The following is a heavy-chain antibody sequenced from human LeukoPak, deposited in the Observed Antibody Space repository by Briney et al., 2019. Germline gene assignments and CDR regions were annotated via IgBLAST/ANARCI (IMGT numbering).Heavy chain of an antibody. D-gene: IGHD2-15*01. CDR3: ARVTCSGGSCYFDY. CDR1: GFAFSSYS. J-gene: IGHJ4*02. V-gene: IGHV3-21*01. Sequence: GGSLRLSCAASGFAFSSYSMNWVRQAPGKGLEWVSSISSSSSYIYYADSVKGRFTISRDNAKNSLYLQMNSLRAEDTAVYYCARVTCSGGSCYFDYWGQGTLVTVSS. CDR2: ISSSSSYI.